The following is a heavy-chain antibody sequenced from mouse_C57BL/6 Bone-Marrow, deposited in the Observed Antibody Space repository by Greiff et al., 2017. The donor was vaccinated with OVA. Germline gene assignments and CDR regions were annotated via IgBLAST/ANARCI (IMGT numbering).Heavy chain of an antibody. V-gene: IGHV5-9-1*02. CDR2: ISSGGDYI. CDR3: TRGTCYGSSYYYAMDY. D-gene: IGHD1-1*01. Sequence: EVKLQESGEGLVKPGGSLKLSCAASGFTFSSYAMSWVRPPPEKRLEWVAYISSGGDYIYYADTVKGRFTISRDNARNSLYQQMISLKSEDTAMYYWTRGTCYGSSYYYAMDYWGQGTSVTVSS. J-gene: IGHJ4*01. CDR1: GFTFSSYA.